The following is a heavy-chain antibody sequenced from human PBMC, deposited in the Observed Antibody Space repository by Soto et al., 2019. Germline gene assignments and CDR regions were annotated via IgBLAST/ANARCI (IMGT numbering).Heavy chain of an antibody. D-gene: IGHD3-22*01. V-gene: IGHV1-69*13. CDR1: GGTFSSYA. Sequence: ASVKVSCKASGGTFSSYAISWVRQAPGQGLEWMGGIIPIFGTANYAQKFQGRVTITADESKSTAYMELSSLRSEDAAVYYCERDTGNSRGYYHYWYFDLWGRGTLVTVSS. CDR3: ERDTGNSRGYYHYWYFDL. CDR2: IIPIFGTA. J-gene: IGHJ2*01.